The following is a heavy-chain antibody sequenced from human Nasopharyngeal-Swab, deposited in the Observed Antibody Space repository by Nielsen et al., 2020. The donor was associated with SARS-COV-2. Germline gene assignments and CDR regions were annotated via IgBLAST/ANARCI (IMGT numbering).Heavy chain of an antibody. Sequence: SGPTLVKPTETLTLTCTFSGFSLYTRGMCVSWIRHPPGKAPEWLARTDWDGDRYYNPSLKTRLTISRDIAKSQVVLTMTNMAPMDTATYYCTREQPSGDYDYYGMDVWGRGTTVTVSS. J-gene: IGHJ6*02. CDR1: GFSLYTRGMC. V-gene: IGHV2-70*11. D-gene: IGHD1-1*01. CDR3: TREQPSGDYDYYGMDV. CDR2: TDWDGDR.